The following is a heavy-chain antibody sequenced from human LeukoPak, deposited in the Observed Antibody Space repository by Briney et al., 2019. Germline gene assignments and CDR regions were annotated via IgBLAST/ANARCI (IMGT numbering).Heavy chain of an antibody. CDR1: GGSISSTSYY. V-gene: IGHV4-39*01. Sequence: KPSETLSLTCTVSGGSISSTSYYWGWIRQPPGKGLEWIGSIYYSGSTDYNPTLESRVTISADTSKNQFSLKVSSVTAADTAVYYCARLLNSGWQSSYYFDYWGQGTLVTVSS. CDR3: ARLLNSGWQSSYYFDY. J-gene: IGHJ4*02. CDR2: IYYSGST. D-gene: IGHD6-19*01.